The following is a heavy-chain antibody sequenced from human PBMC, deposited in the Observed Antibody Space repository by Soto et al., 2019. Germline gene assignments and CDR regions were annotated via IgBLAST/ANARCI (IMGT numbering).Heavy chain of an antibody. CDR2: ISGDSNYI. V-gene: IGHV3-21*01. CDR3: ARVVYFDRSAYGL. J-gene: IGHJ3*01. Sequence: RSSLRLSCAASGFSFSGYNMNWVRQAPGKGLEWVSSISGDSNYIYYADSVQGRFTISRDNAKNSVYLQMNSLRADDTAVYYCARVVYFDRSAYGLWGQGTMVTVSS. D-gene: IGHD3-22*01. CDR1: GFSFSGYN.